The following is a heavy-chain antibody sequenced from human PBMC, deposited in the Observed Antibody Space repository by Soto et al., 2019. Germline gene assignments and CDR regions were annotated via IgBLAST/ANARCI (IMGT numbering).Heavy chain of an antibody. D-gene: IGHD5-12*01. CDR2: ISVSGDKT. V-gene: IGHV3-23*04. Sequence: QLVESGGGVVQPGSSLRLSCAASGFSFTAYIMSWFRQAPGQGLEWVSVISVSGDKTYYADSVKGRFTISRDDAKNTLYLQLNSLRVDDTAIYYCAKGGWLDDCGQGTLVTVSS. J-gene: IGHJ4*02. CDR1: GFSFTAYI. CDR3: AKGGWLDD.